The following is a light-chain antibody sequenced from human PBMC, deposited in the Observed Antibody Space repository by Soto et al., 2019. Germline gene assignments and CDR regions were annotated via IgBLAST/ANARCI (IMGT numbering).Light chain of an antibody. CDR1: QSVGSN. Sequence: EIVMTQSPATLSVSPGERATLSCRASQSVGSNLAWYQQKPGQAPRLLIYGASTRATCIPARFGGSGSGTEFTLTISSLQSEDFAGYYCQPYNNWWTFGQGNKVEIK. V-gene: IGKV3-15*01. CDR2: GAS. J-gene: IGKJ1*01. CDR3: QPYNNWWT.